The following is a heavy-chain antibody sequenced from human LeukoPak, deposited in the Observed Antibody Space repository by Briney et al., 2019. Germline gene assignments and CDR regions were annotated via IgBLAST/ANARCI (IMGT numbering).Heavy chain of an antibody. J-gene: IGHJ5*02. Sequence: SQTLSLTCAISGDSVSSNSVTWNWIRQSPSRGLEWLGRTYYRSTWYNDYAVSVRGRITVNPDASKNQFSQHLNSVTPEDTAVYYCARRLTQYDCFDPWGQGILVTVSS. CDR3: ARRLTQYDCFDP. D-gene: IGHD2-2*01. CDR1: GDSVSSNSVT. V-gene: IGHV6-1*01. CDR2: TYYRSTWYN.